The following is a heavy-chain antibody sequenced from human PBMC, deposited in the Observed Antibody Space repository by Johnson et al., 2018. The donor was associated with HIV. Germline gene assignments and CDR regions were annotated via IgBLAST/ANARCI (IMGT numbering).Heavy chain of an antibody. CDR1: GFTFSDYY. CDR2: ISSSGSTI. J-gene: IGHJ3*02. Sequence: QVQLVESGGGLVKPGGSLRLSCAASGFTFSDYYMSWIRQAPGKGLEWVSYISSSGSTIYYADSVKGRFTISRDNSKNTLYLQMNSLRAEDTAVYYCAKDLSDSSGYHDAFDIWGQGTMVTVSS. CDR3: AKDLSDSSGYHDAFDI. V-gene: IGHV3-11*04. D-gene: IGHD3-22*01.